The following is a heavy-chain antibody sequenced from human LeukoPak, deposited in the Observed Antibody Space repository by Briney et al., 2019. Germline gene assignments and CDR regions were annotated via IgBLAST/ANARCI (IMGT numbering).Heavy chain of an antibody. J-gene: IGHJ5*02. D-gene: IGHD3-22*01. V-gene: IGHV1-24*01. CDR1: GYTLTELS. Sequence: GASVKVSCKASGYTLTELSMHWVRQAPGKGLEWMGGFDPEDGETIYAQKFQGRVTLTTDASTSTAYMEVRRLRSDDTAVYYCARDTNYYDSSGYLPFDPWGQGTLVTVSS. CDR3: ARDTNYYDSSGYLPFDP. CDR2: FDPEDGET.